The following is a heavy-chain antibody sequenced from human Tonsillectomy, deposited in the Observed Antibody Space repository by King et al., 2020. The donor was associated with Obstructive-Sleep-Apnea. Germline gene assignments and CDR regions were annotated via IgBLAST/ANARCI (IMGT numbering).Heavy chain of an antibody. CDR3: AREKWGQETPFGMDV. CDR2: MSYDGNNK. D-gene: IGHD3-16*01. CDR1: GFSFSNYA. V-gene: IGHV3-30*04. Sequence: VRLVESGGGVVQPGRPLRLSCAVSGFSFSNYAMHWVRQAPGKGLEWVAVMSYDGNNKYYADSVKGRFTISRDNSKNTLYLEMNSLRAEDTAVYYCAREKWGQETPFGMDVWGQGTTVTVSS. J-gene: IGHJ6*02.